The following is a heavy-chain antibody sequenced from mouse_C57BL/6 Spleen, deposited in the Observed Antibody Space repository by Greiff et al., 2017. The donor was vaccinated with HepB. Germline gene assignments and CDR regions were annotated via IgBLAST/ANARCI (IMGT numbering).Heavy chain of an antibody. Sequence: VQLKESGGGLVKPGGSLKLSCAASGFTFSDYGMHWVRQAPEKGLEWVAYISSGSSTIYYADTVKGRFTISRDNAKNTLFLQMTSLRSEDTAMYYCARGTEYYAMDYWGQGTSVTVSS. V-gene: IGHV5-17*01. J-gene: IGHJ4*01. CDR3: ARGTEYYAMDY. CDR2: ISSGSSTI. D-gene: IGHD4-1*01. CDR1: GFTFSDYG.